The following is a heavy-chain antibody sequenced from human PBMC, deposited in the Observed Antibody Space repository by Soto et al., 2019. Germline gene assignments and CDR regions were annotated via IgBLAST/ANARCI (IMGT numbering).Heavy chain of an antibody. CDR2: IFPGDSET. CDR1: GYSFTSQW. D-gene: IGHD2-21*01. Sequence: GESLKISCKGSGYSFTSQWIGWVRQMPGKGLEWVGLIFPGDSETRYSPSFQGQVTISADKSISTAYLQWSSLKASDTAMYYCARGGVIIAPLKYYYYGMDVWGQGTTVTVSS. J-gene: IGHJ6*02. V-gene: IGHV5-51*01. CDR3: ARGGVIIAPLKYYYYGMDV.